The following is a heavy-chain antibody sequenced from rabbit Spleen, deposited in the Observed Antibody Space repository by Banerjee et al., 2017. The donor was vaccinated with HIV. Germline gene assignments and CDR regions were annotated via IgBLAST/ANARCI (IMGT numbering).Heavy chain of an antibody. Sequence: LEESGGGLVKPGGTLTLTCTVSGFSFSSNWICWVRQAPGKGLEWIACIDTNDGDTDYANWPKGRFTISKTSSTTVTLQMTSLTAADTATYFCARDSTYGTGYGYDLWGPGTLVTVS. CDR3: ARDSTYGTGYGYDL. CDR2: IDTNDGDT. J-gene: IGHJ6*01. D-gene: IGHD6-1*01. V-gene: IGHV1S45*01. CDR1: GFSFSSNW.